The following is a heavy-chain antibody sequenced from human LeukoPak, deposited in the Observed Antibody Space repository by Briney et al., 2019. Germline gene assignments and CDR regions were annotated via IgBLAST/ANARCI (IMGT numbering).Heavy chain of an antibody. Sequence: GASVKVSCKASGYTFTGYYIHWVRQAPGQGLEWMGWINPNSGGTNYAQKFQGRVTMTRDTSISTAYMELSRLRSDDTAVYFCARVGATGATADNWGQGTLVTVSS. CDR1: GYTFTGYY. CDR3: ARVGATGATADN. D-gene: IGHD2-21*02. CDR2: INPNSGGT. J-gene: IGHJ4*02. V-gene: IGHV1-2*02.